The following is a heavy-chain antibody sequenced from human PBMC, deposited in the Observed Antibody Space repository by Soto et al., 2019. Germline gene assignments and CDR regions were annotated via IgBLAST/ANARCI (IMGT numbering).Heavy chain of an antibody. V-gene: IGHV4-30-4*01. Sequence: SETLSLTCSASGGSISSGDYYWSWIRQPPGKGLEWIGYIYYSGSTYYNPSLKSRVTISVDTSKNQFSLKLSSVTAADTAVYYCAREQLPEHPTYYDFWFAPWGQGTLVTVSS. CDR2: IYYSGST. CDR3: AREQLPEHPTYYDFWFAP. D-gene: IGHD3-3*01. J-gene: IGHJ5*02. CDR1: GGSISSGDYY.